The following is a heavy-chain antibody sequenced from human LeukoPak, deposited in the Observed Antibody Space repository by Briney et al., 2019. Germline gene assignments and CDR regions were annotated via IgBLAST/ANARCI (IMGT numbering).Heavy chain of an antibody. V-gene: IGHV1-8*01. J-gene: IGHJ5*02. CDR3: ARSPSAWSPVAIRSWFDH. CDR1: GYTFPSYD. D-gene: IGHD2-2*01. Sequence: ASVEVSCKTSGYTFPSYDISWVRQAPGQGLEWMGWMNPKSGKTDYSQKFQGRVAMTRDTSTNTAFLEISSLRFDDTAVYYCARSPSAWSPVAIRSWFDHWGQGTLVTVSS. CDR2: MNPKSGKT.